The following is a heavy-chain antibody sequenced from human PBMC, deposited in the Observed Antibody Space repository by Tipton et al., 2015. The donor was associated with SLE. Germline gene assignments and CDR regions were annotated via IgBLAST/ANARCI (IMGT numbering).Heavy chain of an antibody. J-gene: IGHJ3*02. V-gene: IGHV4-4*08. CDR2: VYTSGST. CDR3: ARATLLTQRITMADAFDI. D-gene: IGHD3-10*01. Sequence: TLSLTCTVSGGSISNYYWSWIRQTPGKGLEWIGYVYTSGSTIYNPSLKSRVTISVDTSKNQVSLKLSSVTAADTAVYYCARATLLTQRITMADAFDIWGQGTMVTVSS. CDR1: GGSISNYY.